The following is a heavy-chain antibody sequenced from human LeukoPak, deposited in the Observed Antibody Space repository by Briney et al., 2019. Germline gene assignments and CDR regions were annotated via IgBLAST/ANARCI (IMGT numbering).Heavy chain of an antibody. Sequence: GSLRLSCAASGFTFSSYGMHWVRKAPGKGLGWVAVIWYDGSNKYYADSVKGRFTISRDNSKNTLYLQMNSLRAEDTAVYYRARERSGRYYYDSSGYYSDYWGQGTLVTVSS. D-gene: IGHD3-22*01. J-gene: IGHJ4*02. V-gene: IGHV3-33*01. CDR1: GFTFSSYG. CDR2: IWYDGSNK. CDR3: ARERSGRYYYDSSGYYSDY.